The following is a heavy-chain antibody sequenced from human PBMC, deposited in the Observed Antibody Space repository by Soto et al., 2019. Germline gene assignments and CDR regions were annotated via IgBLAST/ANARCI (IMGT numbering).Heavy chain of an antibody. D-gene: IGHD6-19*01. CDR1: GSTFSTYW. CDR3: AIFLYISGWYTSRDF. V-gene: IGHV3-74*01. CDR2: INSDGTST. J-gene: IGHJ4*02. Sequence: GGSLRLSCAASGSTFSTYWMHWVRQAPGKGLVWVSRINSDGTSTAYADSVKGRFTISRDNSKNTLYLQMNSLRAEDTAVYYCAIFLYISGWYTSRDFWGQGLLVTVFS.